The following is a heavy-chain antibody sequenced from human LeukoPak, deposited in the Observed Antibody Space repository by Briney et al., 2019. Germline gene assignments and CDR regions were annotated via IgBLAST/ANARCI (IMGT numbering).Heavy chain of an antibody. Sequence: GGSLRLSCAASGFTFSSYSMNWVRQAPGKGLEWVSSISSSSSYIYYADSVKGRFTISRDNAKNSLYLQMNSLRAEDTAVYYCASNLMEMVETHFDYWGQGTLVTVSS. CDR3: ASNLMEMVETHFDY. V-gene: IGHV3-21*01. J-gene: IGHJ4*02. CDR1: GFTFSSYS. D-gene: IGHD2-8*01. CDR2: ISSSSSYI.